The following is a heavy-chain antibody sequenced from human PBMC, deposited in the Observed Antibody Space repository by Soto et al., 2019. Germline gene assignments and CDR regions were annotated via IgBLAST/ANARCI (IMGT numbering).Heavy chain of an antibody. CDR3: ARGRYSDYSGYFH. CDR1: GGSISSGDYY. J-gene: IGHJ4*02. V-gene: IGHV4-30-4*01. Sequence: QVQLQESGPGLVKPSQTLSLTCTVSGGSISSGDYYWSWIRQPPGKGLEWIGYIYYSGSTYYNPSTKSRLTISVDTSKSQFSLKLSSVTAADTAVYYCARGRYSDYSGYFHWGQGTLVTVSS. D-gene: IGHD3-22*01. CDR2: IYYSGST.